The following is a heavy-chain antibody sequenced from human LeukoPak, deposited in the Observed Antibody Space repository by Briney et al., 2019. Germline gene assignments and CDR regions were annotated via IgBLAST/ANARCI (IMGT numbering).Heavy chain of an antibody. V-gene: IGHV5-51*01. Sequence: GESLKISCKGSGYSFTSYWIGWVRRMPGKGLEWMGIIYPGDSDTRYSPSFQGQVTISADKSITTAYLQWSSLKASDSAMYYCARSVLVGDFDYWGQGTLVTVSS. D-gene: IGHD2-8*02. CDR2: IYPGDSDT. CDR1: GYSFTSYW. CDR3: ARSVLVGDFDY. J-gene: IGHJ4*02.